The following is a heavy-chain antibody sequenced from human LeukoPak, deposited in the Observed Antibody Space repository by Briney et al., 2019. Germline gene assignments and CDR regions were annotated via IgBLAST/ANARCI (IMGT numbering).Heavy chain of an antibody. Sequence: PGGSLRLSCAASGFTFSSYWMSWVRQAPGKGLEWVANIKQDGSEKYYVDSVKGRFTISRDNAKNSLYLQMNSLRAEDTAVYYCARRKEKRYYYGMDVWGQGTTVTVSS. CDR2: IKQDGSEK. J-gene: IGHJ6*02. V-gene: IGHV3-7*01. CDR3: ARRKEKRYYYGMDV. CDR1: GFTFSSYW.